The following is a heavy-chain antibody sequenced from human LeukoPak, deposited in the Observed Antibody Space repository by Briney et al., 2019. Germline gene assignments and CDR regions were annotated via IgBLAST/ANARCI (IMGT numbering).Heavy chain of an antibody. V-gene: IGHV4-59*01. J-gene: IGHJ4*02. Sequence: PGGSLRLSCAASGFTFSDYYMSWIRQPPGKGLEWIAYIYHSGSTNYNPSLKSRVTISVDTSKNQFSLNLSSVTAADTAVYYCARDGYGGIDYWGQGILVTVSS. CDR1: GFTFSDYY. CDR3: ARDGYGGIDY. D-gene: IGHD4-23*01. CDR2: IYHSGST.